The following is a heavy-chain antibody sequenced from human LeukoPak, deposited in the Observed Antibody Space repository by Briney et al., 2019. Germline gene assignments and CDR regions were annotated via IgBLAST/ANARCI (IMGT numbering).Heavy chain of an antibody. CDR1: GGSFSGYY. J-gene: IGHJ4*02. CDR2: INHSGST. D-gene: IGHD4-17*01. CDR3: AKHYGRSDY. Sequence: SETLSLTCAVYGGSFSGYYWSWIRQPPGKGLEWIGEINHSGSTNYNPSLKSRVTISVDTSKNQFSLKLSSVTATDTAVYYCAKHYGRSDYWGQGTLVTVSS. V-gene: IGHV4-34*01.